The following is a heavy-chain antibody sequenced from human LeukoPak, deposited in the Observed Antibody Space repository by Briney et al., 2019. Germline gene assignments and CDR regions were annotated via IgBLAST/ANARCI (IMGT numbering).Heavy chain of an antibody. J-gene: IGHJ4*02. D-gene: IGHD1-1*01. Sequence: ASVKVSCKVSGYTLTELSMHWVRQAPGKGIEWMGGFDPEDGETIYAQKFQGRVTMTEDTSTDTAYMELSSLRSEDTAVYYCATVVDNWNDFDYWGQGTLVTVSS. CDR2: FDPEDGET. CDR3: ATVVDNWNDFDY. CDR1: GYTLTELS. V-gene: IGHV1-24*01.